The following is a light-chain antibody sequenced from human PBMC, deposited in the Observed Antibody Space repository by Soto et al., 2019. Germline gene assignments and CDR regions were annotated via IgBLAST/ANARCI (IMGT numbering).Light chain of an antibody. Sequence: EIVLTQSPGTLSLSPGERATLSCRASQSVSSSYLAWYQQKPGQAPRLLIYGASSMATGIPDRFSGSGSGTDFTLTIRRLEPEDFAVYYCQQYGSSPLTFGGGTKVEIK. J-gene: IGKJ4*01. CDR3: QQYGSSPLT. V-gene: IGKV3-20*01. CDR1: QSVSSSY. CDR2: GAS.